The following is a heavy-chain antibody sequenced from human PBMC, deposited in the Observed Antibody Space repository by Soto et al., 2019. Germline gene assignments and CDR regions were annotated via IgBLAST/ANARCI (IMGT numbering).Heavy chain of an antibody. V-gene: IGHV3-23*01. Sequence: RGSLRLSCAASGFTFSSYAMSWVRQAPGKGLEWVSAISGSGGSTYYADSVKGRFTISRDNSKNTVYLQMNSLRAEDTAVYYCAKDPKRGSYLDYYFDYWGQGTLVTVSS. D-gene: IGHD3-10*01. CDR2: ISGSGGST. CDR1: GFTFSSYA. J-gene: IGHJ4*02. CDR3: AKDPKRGSYLDYYFDY.